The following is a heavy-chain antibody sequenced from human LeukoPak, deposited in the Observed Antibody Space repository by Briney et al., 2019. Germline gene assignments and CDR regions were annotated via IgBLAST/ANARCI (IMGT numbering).Heavy chain of an antibody. V-gene: IGHV3-23*01. CDR2: ISGSGGST. D-gene: IGHD6-19*01. CDR3: AKDRGSGWGIDY. CDR1: GVTFSSYA. J-gene: IGHJ4*02. Sequence: GGSLRLSCAASGVTFSSYARSWVRQAPGKGLEWVSTISGSGGSTNYADSAKGRFTISRDNSKNTLHLQMNSLRAEDTAVYHCAKDRGSGWGIDYWGQGTLVTVSS.